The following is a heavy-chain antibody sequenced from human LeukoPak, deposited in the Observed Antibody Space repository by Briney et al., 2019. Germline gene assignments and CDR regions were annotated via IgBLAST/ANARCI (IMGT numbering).Heavy chain of an antibody. CDR3: ARIIKPGEGTFDI. Sequence: GASVKVSCKASGYTFTGYYMHWVRQAPGQGLEWMGWISAYNGNTNYGQKFQGRVTMTTDTSTTTAYMELRSLRSDDTAVYYCARIIKPGEGTFDIWGQGTMVTVSS. CDR1: GYTFTGYY. D-gene: IGHD3-10*01. V-gene: IGHV1-18*04. J-gene: IGHJ3*02. CDR2: ISAYNGNT.